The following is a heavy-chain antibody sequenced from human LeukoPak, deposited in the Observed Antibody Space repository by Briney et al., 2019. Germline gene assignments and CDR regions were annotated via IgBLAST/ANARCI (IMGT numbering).Heavy chain of an antibody. CDR1: GFAFSTYA. D-gene: IGHD5-18*01. CDR3: AKSHSVRYRGYFDS. Sequence: QSGGSLRLSCAASGFAFSTYAMTWVRRAPGKGLEWLSTISNSGDNTYYADSVKGRFTISRDNSRNTVSLQMSSLRAEDTAVYYCAKSHSVRYRGYFDSWGQGTLVTVSS. V-gene: IGHV3-23*01. J-gene: IGHJ4*02. CDR2: ISNSGDNT.